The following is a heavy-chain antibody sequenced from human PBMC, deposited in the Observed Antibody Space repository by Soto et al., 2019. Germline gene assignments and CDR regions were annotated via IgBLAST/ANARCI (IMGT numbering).Heavy chain of an antibody. CDR2: ISGSGGST. Sequence: EVQLLESGGGLVQPGGSLRLSCAASGFTFSSYAMRWVRQAPGAGLEWVSTISGSGGSTYYADSVKGRFTISRDNSRNTLFLEMSSLRAEDTAVYYCAKAGLGGTDYWGQGTLVTVSS. CDR1: GFTFSSYA. V-gene: IGHV3-23*01. CDR3: AKAGLGGTDY. D-gene: IGHD6-19*01. J-gene: IGHJ4*02.